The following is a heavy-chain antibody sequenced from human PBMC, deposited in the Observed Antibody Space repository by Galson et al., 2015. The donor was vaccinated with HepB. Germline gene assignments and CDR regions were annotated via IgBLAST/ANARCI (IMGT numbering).Heavy chain of an antibody. CDR2: IYYSGST. V-gene: IGHV4-59*01. CDR3: AIGSGSPHNEGVYLDY. J-gene: IGHJ4*02. D-gene: IGHD1-26*01. Sequence: SETLSLTCTVSGGSISSYYWSWIRQPPGKGLEWIGYIYYSGSTNYNPSLKSRVTISVDTSKNQFSLKLSSVTAADTAVYYCAIGSGSPHNEGVYLDYWGQGTLVTVSS. CDR1: GGSISSYY.